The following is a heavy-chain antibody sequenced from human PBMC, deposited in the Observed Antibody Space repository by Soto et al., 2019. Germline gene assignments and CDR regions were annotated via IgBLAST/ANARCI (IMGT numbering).Heavy chain of an antibody. CDR3: ARDAYDDPPGYFQH. Sequence: QLLESGGGLVQPGGSLRLSCAASGFTFSSYSVHWVRQAPGKGLEWLAFMSYDGSTKYYADSVKGRFTVSRDNSKNTLYLQMDSLRTEDTAVYYCARDAYDDPPGYFQHWGQGTLLTVSS. CDR1: GFTFSSYS. J-gene: IGHJ1*01. V-gene: IGHV3-30-3*01. CDR2: MSYDGSTK. D-gene: IGHD3-22*01.